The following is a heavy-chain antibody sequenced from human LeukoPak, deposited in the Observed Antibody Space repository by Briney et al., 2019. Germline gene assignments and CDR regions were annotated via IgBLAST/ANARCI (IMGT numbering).Heavy chain of an antibody. V-gene: IGHV3-23*01. CDR1: GFTFSDYY. D-gene: IGHD3-3*01. CDR2: VDHSGRNT. CDR3: ATDVGVAMYDY. Sequence: GGSLRLSCEGSGFTFSDYYMSWIRQAPGKGLEWVATVDHSGRNTHYVDAVTGRFTISRDDSKSTVFLHMKSLRADDAAVYYCATDVGVAMYDYWGQGTVVTVSS. J-gene: IGHJ4*02.